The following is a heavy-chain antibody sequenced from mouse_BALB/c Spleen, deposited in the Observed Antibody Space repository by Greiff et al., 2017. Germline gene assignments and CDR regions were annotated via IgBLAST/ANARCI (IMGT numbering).Heavy chain of an antibody. J-gene: IGHJ4*01. CDR2: ISYDGSN. V-gene: IGHV3-6*02. CDR3: ASSPMIFYAMDY. D-gene: IGHD2-4*01. Sequence: EVKLEESGPGLVKPSQSLSLTCSVTGYSITSGYYWNWIRQFPGNKLEWMGYISYDGSNNYNPSLKNRISITRDTSKNQFFLKLNSVTTEDTATYYFASSPMIFYAMDYWGQGTSVTVSS. CDR1: GYSITSGYY.